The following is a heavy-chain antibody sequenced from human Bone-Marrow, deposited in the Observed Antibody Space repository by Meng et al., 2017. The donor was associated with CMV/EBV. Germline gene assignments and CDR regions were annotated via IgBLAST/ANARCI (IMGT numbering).Heavy chain of an antibody. Sequence: GGSLRLSCAASGFTFSTYSMNWVRQAPGKGLEWVSYISSSSTTIYYADSVRGRFTISRDNSKNTLYVQMNSLRAEDTAVYYCAKDRRVGYSSSWYTIDYWGQGTLVTVSS. D-gene: IGHD6-13*01. CDR2: ISSSSTTI. CDR3: AKDRRVGYSSSWYTIDY. J-gene: IGHJ4*02. V-gene: IGHV3-48*01. CDR1: GFTFSTYS.